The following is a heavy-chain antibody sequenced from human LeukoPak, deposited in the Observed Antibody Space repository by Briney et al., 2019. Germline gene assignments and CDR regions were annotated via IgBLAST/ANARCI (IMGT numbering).Heavy chain of an antibody. J-gene: IGHJ6*02. CDR2: IYAGDSDT. D-gene: IGHD2-2*01. Sequence: GESLKISCKGSGYIFTSYWIGWVRQMPGKGLEWMGIIYAGDSDTRYSPSFQGQVTISVDKSISTAYPQWSSLQASDTAMYYCARAIGTSQFYFYYGMDVWGQGTTVTVSS. CDR1: GYIFTSYW. V-gene: IGHV5-51*01. CDR3: ARAIGTSQFYFYYGMDV.